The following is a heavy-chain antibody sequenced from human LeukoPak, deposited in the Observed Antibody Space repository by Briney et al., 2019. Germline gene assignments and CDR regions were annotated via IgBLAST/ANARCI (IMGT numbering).Heavy chain of an antibody. CDR2: IYSGGST. CDR3: ARDGQQLLLQH. CDR1: GGSISSYY. J-gene: IGHJ1*01. V-gene: IGHV4-4*07. Sequence: PSETLSLTCTVSGGSISSYYWSCIRQPAGKGLEWVGRIYSGGSTNYNPSLKSRVTMSVDSSNNQFSLKLSSVTAADTAVYYCARDGQQLLLQHWGQGTLVTVSS. D-gene: IGHD6-13*01.